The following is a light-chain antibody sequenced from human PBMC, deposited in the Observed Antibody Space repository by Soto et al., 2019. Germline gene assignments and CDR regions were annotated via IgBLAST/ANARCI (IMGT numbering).Light chain of an antibody. J-gene: IGLJ2*01. CDR1: SSDVGSYNY. Sequence: QSVLTQPPSASGSPGQSVTISCTGTSSDVGSYNYVSWYQQHPGKAPKLMIYEVSKRPSGVPDRFSGSKSGNTASLTVSGLQADDEADYYCSSSAGINNLVFGGGTKVTVL. CDR3: SSSAGINNLV. CDR2: EVS. V-gene: IGLV2-8*01.